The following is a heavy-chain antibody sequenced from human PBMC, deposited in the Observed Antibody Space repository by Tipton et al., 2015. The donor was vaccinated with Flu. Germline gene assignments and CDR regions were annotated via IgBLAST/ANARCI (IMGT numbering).Heavy chain of an antibody. V-gene: IGHV4-31*03. Sequence: LRLSCTVSGGSISSGGYYWSWIRQHPGKGLEWIGYIYYSGSTYYNPSLKSRVTISVDTSKNQFSLKLSSVTAADTAVYYCARGAYDFWSGYPTHYFDYWGQGTLVAVSS. D-gene: IGHD3-3*01. CDR2: IYYSGST. CDR1: GGSISSGGYY. J-gene: IGHJ4*02. CDR3: ARGAYDFWSGYPTHYFDY.